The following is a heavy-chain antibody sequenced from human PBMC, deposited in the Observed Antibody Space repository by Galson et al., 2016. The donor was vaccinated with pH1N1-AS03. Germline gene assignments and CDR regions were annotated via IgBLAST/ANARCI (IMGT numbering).Heavy chain of an antibody. Sequence: SVKVSCKASGYNFMDYYIHWVRQAPGQGLEWMGWINPISGGTNYVQKFQGWVTMARDTSITTAYMELRSDDSAVYYCARGGLLDRKGYFDHWGQGTLVTVSS. D-gene: IGHD3/OR15-3a*01. CDR3: ARGGLLDRKGYFDH. CDR2: INPISGGT. J-gene: IGHJ4*02. V-gene: IGHV1-2*04. CDR1: GYNFMDYY.